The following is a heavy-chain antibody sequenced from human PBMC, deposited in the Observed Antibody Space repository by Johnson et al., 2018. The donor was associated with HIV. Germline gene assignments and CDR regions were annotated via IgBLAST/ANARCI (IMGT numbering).Heavy chain of an antibody. CDR1: GFTFDDHG. J-gene: IGHJ3*02. D-gene: IGHD6-19*01. CDR2: ISGSGGST. CDR3: AKGGAVAGTRDAFDI. Sequence: ESGGGVERPGGSLRLSCAGSGFTFDDHGMSWVRQVPGKGLEWVSGISGSGGSTYYADSVKGRFTISRDNSKNTLYLQMNSLRAEDTAVYYCAKGGAVAGTRDAFDIWGQGTMVTVSS. V-gene: IGHV3-23*01.